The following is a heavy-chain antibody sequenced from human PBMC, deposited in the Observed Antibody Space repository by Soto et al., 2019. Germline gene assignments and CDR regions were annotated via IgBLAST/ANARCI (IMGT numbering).Heavy chain of an antibody. CDR1: GFTFSSYS. J-gene: IGHJ3*02. CDR2: ISSSSSTI. Sequence: GGSLRLSCAASGFTFSSYSMNWVRQAPGKGLEWVSYISSSSSTIYYADSVKGRFTISRDNAKNSLYLQMNSLRAEDTAVYYCARDPVVVAATRAWAFDIWGQGTMVTVSS. CDR3: ARDPVVVAATRAWAFDI. D-gene: IGHD2-15*01. V-gene: IGHV3-48*01.